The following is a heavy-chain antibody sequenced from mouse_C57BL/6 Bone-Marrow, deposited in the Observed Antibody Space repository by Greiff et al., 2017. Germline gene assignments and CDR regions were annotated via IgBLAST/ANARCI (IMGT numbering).Heavy chain of an antibody. D-gene: IGHD2-3*01. CDR2: ISNGGGST. J-gene: IGHJ2*01. CDR1: GFTFSDYY. V-gene: IGHV5-12*01. Sequence: EVQLVESGGGLVQPGGSLKLSCAASGFTFSDYYMYWVRQTPEKRLEWVAYISNGGGSTYYPDTVKGRFTISRDNAKNTLYLQMSRLKSEDTAMYYCARFGYFYYFDYWGQGTTLTVSS. CDR3: ARFGYFYYFDY.